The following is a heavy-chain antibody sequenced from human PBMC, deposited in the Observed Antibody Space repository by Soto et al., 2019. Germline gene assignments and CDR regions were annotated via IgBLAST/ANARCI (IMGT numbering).Heavy chain of an antibody. CDR1: GGTFSSYT. CDR2: IIPILGIA. J-gene: IGHJ6*03. Sequence: ASVKVSCKASGGTFSSYTISWVRQAPGQGLEWMGRIIPILGIANYAQKFQGRVTITADKSTSTAYMELSSLRSEDTAVYYCARVVGSSGLQNYYYYYMDVWGKGTTVTVSS. CDR3: ARVVGSSGLQNYYYYYMDV. V-gene: IGHV1-69*02. D-gene: IGHD6-6*01.